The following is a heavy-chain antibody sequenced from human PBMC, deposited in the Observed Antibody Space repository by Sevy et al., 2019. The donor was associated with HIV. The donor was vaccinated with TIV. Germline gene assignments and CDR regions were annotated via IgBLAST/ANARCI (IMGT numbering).Heavy chain of an antibody. CDR2: IGAYNGNR. V-gene: IGHV1-18*01. Sequence: ASVKVSCRASGYTFASEGISWVRQAPGQGLEWMGWIGAYNGNRNSAQKFQARVTMTIDTSMSTAFMELRSLRSDDTAVYYCARVPTYYYGSATYFESWGQGTLVTVSS. CDR3: ARVPTYYYGSATYFES. CDR1: GYTFASEG. J-gene: IGHJ4*02. D-gene: IGHD3-10*01.